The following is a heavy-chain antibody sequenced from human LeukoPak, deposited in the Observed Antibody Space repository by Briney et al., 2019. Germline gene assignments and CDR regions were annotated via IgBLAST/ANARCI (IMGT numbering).Heavy chain of an antibody. Sequence: GGSLRLSCAASGFTFSSYGMHWVRQAPGKGLEWVAVISYDGSNKYYADSVKGRFTISRDNSKNMLYLQMNSLRAEDTAVYYCAKDPGIAVAGAGEGFDYWGQGTLVTVSS. J-gene: IGHJ4*02. CDR1: GFTFSSYG. CDR2: ISYDGSNK. CDR3: AKDPGIAVAGAGEGFDY. V-gene: IGHV3-30*18. D-gene: IGHD6-19*01.